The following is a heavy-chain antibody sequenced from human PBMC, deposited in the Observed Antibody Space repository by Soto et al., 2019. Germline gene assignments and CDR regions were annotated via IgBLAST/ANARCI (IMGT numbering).Heavy chain of an antibody. CDR1: GFTFSSYS. D-gene: IGHD3-3*01. Sequence: GGSLRLSCAASGFTFSSYSMNWVRQAPGKGLEWVSYISSSSSTIYYADSVKGRFTISRDNAKNSLYLQMNSLRDEDTAVYYCARDLRKEYYDFWSGYSYGMDVWGQGTTVTVSS. V-gene: IGHV3-48*02. CDR2: ISSSSSTI. J-gene: IGHJ6*02. CDR3: ARDLRKEYYDFWSGYSYGMDV.